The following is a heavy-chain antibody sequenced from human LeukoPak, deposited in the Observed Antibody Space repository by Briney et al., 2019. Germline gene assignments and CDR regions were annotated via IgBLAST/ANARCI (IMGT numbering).Heavy chain of an antibody. D-gene: IGHD2/OR15-2a*01. Sequence: SETLSLTCTVSGGSISSSSYYWGWIRQPPGKGLEWIGSISYSGSTFYNPSLKSRVTISVDTSKNQFSLRLTSVTAADTAVYYCARDQSKVDPPGGMFDTFWGQGTLVTVSS. V-gene: IGHV4-39*07. CDR1: GGSISSSSYY. CDR2: ISYSGST. J-gene: IGHJ4*02. CDR3: ARDQSKVDPPGGMFDTF.